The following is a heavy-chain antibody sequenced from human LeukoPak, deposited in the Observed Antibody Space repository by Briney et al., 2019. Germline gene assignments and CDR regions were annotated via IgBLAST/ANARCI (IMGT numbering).Heavy chain of an antibody. CDR1: GFTFSNYV. CDR2: ISGSGDST. D-gene: IGHD3-10*01. CDR3: AKGRYHGSGSYSNSHDY. J-gene: IGHJ4*02. Sequence: PGGSLRLSCAASGFTFSNYVMSWVRQAPGKWLEWVSLISGSGDSTYYADSVKGRFTISRDNSKNTLYLQMNSLRAEDTAVYSCAKGRYHGSGSYSNSHDYWGQGTLVTVSS. V-gene: IGHV3-23*01.